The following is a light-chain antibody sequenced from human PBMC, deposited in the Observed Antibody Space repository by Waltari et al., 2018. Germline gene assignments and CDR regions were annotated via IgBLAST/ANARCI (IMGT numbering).Light chain of an antibody. CDR3: QHYVRLPAT. CDR1: QSVGKY. V-gene: IGKV3-20*01. Sequence: EIVLTQSPGTLSLSPGERATLSCWASQSVGKYLAWSQQKPGQAPRLLIYHTTNRATGIPDRFSGSGSGTDFSLTISRLEPEDFAVYYCQHYVRLPATFGQGTKVEIK. J-gene: IGKJ1*01. CDR2: HTT.